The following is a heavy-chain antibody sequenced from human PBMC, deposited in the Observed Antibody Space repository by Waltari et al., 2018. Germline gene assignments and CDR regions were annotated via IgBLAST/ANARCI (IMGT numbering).Heavy chain of an antibody. CDR3: AYSSSLVDWFDP. V-gene: IGHV1-2*06. J-gene: IGHJ5*02. CDR1: GYTFTSYG. Sequence: QVQLVQSGAEVKKPGASVKVSCKASGYTFTSYGISWVRQAPGQGLEWMGRINPNSGGTNYEQKFQGRVTMTRDTSISTAYMELSRLRSDDTAVYYCAYSSSLVDWFDPWGQGTLVTVSS. CDR2: INPNSGGT. D-gene: IGHD6-13*01.